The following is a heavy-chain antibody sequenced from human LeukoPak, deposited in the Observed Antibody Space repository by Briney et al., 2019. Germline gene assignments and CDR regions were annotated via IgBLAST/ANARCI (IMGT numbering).Heavy chain of an antibody. Sequence: SETLSLTCTVSGYSINTGYYWDWIRQTAGKGLEWIGRIYTSGSTNYTPSLKSRVTISVDTSKNQFYLKLSSVTAADTAVYYCAGNYYGSGSYYSEDRYWGQGTLVTVSS. D-gene: IGHD3-10*01. V-gene: IGHV4-61*02. CDR2: IYTSGST. CDR3: AGNYYGSGSYYSEDRY. J-gene: IGHJ4*02. CDR1: GYSINTGYY.